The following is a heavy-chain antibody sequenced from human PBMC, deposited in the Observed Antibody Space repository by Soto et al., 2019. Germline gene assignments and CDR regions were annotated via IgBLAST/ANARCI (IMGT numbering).Heavy chain of an antibody. J-gene: IGHJ3*02. CDR1: GYTFTSYC. CDR2: ISAYNGNT. Sequence: GASVNVSCKSSGYTFTSYCISWVRQAPGQGLEWMGWISAYNGNTNYAQKLQGRVTMTTDTSTSTAYMELRSLRSDDTAVYYCARARGGIVVVVAATHHAFDIWGQGTMVTV. CDR3: ARARGGIVVVVAATHHAFDI. D-gene: IGHD2-15*01. V-gene: IGHV1-18*04.